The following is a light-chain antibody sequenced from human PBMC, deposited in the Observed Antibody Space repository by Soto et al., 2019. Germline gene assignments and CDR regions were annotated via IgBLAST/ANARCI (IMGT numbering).Light chain of an antibody. CDR2: DAS. Sequence: EIVMTQSPATLSVSPGERATLSCRASQSVSSYLAWYQQKPGQAPRLLIYDASNRATGIPARFSGSGSGTDFTLTISSLEPEDFAVYYCQHRSNWPPYTFGQGTKVDIK. CDR1: QSVSSY. V-gene: IGKV3-11*01. CDR3: QHRSNWPPYT. J-gene: IGKJ2*01.